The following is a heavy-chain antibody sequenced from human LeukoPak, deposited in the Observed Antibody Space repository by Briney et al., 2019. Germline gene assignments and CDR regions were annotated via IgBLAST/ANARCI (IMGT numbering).Heavy chain of an antibody. CDR1: GFTFSSYG. Sequence: GGSLRLSCAASGFTFSSYGMHWVRQAPGKGLEWVAVIWYDGSNKYYADSVKGRFTISRDNSKNTLYLQMNSLRAEDTAVYYCARDPWEPHYGMDVWGQGTTVTVSS. D-gene: IGHD1-14*01. V-gene: IGHV3-33*01. CDR3: ARDPWEPHYGMDV. J-gene: IGHJ6*02. CDR2: IWYDGSNK.